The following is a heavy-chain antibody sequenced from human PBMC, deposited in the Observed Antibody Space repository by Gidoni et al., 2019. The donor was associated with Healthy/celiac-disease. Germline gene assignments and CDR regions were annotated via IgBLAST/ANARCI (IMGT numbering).Heavy chain of an antibody. CDR2: ISWNSGSI. J-gene: IGHJ3*02. CDR1: GFTFDDYA. D-gene: IGHD6-19*01. Sequence: EVQLVESGGGLVQPGRSLRLSCAASGFTFDDYAMHWVRQAPGKGLEWVSGISWNSGSIGYADSVKGRFTISRDNAKNSLYLQMNSLRAEDTALYYCAKDDDSSGWYEEGAFDIWGQGTMVTVSS. V-gene: IGHV3-9*01. CDR3: AKDDDSSGWYEEGAFDI.